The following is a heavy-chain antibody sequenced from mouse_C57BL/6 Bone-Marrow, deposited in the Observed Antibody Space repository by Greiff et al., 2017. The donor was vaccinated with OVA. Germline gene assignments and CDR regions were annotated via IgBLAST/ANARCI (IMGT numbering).Heavy chain of an antibody. CDR2: ILPGSGST. CDR3: ARRGITTVVATDYYAMDY. V-gene: IGHV1-9*01. D-gene: IGHD1-1*01. J-gene: IGHJ4*01. CDR1: GYTFTGYW. Sequence: QVQLQQSGAELMKPGASVKLSCKATGYTFTGYWLEWVKQRPGHGLEWIGEILPGSGSTNSNEKFKGKATFTADTSSNTAYMQLSSLTTEDSAIYYCARRGITTVVATDYYAMDYWGQGTSVTVSS.